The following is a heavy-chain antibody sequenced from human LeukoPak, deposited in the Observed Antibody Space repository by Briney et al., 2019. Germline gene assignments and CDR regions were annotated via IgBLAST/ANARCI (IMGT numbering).Heavy chain of an antibody. D-gene: IGHD2-2*03. V-gene: IGHV4-4*07. CDR1: GGSISDYY. J-gene: IGHJ4*02. CDR2: IDSSGTT. CDR3: ARDRLGNCRSARCFQVFDF. Sequence: PSETLSLTCTVSGGSISDYYWSWVRQPAGEGLEWIGRIDSSGTTNYNPSLKSRVTMSVDTSKNQFSLKLSSETAADTAVYYCARDRLGNCRSARCFQVFDFWGRGALVTVSS.